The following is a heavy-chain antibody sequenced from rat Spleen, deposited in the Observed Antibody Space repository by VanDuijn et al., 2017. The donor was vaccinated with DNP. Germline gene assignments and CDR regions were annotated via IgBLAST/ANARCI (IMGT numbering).Heavy chain of an antibody. D-gene: IGHD1-4*01. Sequence: EVQLQESGPGLVKPSQSLSLTCSVTGYSITSSYRWNWIRKFPGNKLEWMGSVNSAGSTNYHPSLKSRISITKDTSKNQFFLQVNSVTTEETATYYCARWPGYNPPYAMDVWGQGTSVTVSS. CDR2: VNSAGST. J-gene: IGHJ4*01. V-gene: IGHV3-3*01. CDR1: GYSITSSYR. CDR3: ARWPGYNPPYAMDV.